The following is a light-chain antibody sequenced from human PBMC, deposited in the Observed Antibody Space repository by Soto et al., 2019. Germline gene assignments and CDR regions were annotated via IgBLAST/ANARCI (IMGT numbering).Light chain of an antibody. J-gene: IGKJ1*01. CDR1: QSVSNN. Sequence: ILMTQSPATLSVSPGERATLSCRASQSVSNNLAWYQQKVGQAPRLLIYDASTRATGVPARFSGSGSGTEFTLTISGLQSEDFAVYYCQQYNTWPPWTFGQGTKVEIK. CDR2: DAS. V-gene: IGKV3-15*01. CDR3: QQYNTWPPWT.